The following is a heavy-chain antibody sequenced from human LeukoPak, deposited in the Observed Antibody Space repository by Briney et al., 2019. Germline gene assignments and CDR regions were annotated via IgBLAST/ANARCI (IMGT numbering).Heavy chain of an antibody. Sequence: GGSLRLSCTVSGLIFSNYGMSWVRQAPGKGLEWVSAITSGGSPDYADSVKGRFTISRDNSKNTLYLQMNSLRVEDTAVYYCAKDRGYWGQGTLVTVSS. D-gene: IGHD3-10*01. V-gene: IGHV3-23*01. J-gene: IGHJ4*02. CDR1: GLIFSNYG. CDR2: ITSGGSP. CDR3: AKDRGY.